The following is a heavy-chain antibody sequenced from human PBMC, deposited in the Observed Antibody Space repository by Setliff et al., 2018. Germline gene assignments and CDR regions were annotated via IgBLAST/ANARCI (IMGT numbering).Heavy chain of an antibody. D-gene: IGHD2-2*03. J-gene: IGHJ5*02. Sequence: NPSETLSLTCAVSGYSISSGYYWSWIRQHPGKGLEWIGYIYYSGSTYYNPSLKSRVTISVDTSKNQFSLKLSSVTAADTAVYYCARGLGIVVVPAAIGCWFDPWGQGTLVTVSS. V-gene: IGHV4-31*11. CDR2: IYYSGST. CDR1: GYSISSGYY. CDR3: ARGLGIVVVPAAIGCWFDP.